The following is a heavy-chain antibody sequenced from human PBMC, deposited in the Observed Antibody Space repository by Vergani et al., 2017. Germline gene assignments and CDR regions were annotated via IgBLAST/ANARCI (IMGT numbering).Heavy chain of an antibody. V-gene: IGHV4-4*07. D-gene: IGHD2-21*01. Sequence: QVQLQESGPGLVKPSETLSLTCTVSGGSISSYYWSWIRQPAGKGLEWIGRIYTSGSTNYNPSLKSRVTMSVDTSKNQFSLKLSSVTAADTAVYYCARTGNTEYCGGECDAFWYFDVWGRGTLVTVSS. CDR2: IYTSGST. J-gene: IGHJ2*01. CDR1: GGSISSYY. CDR3: ARTGNTEYCGGECDAFWYFDV.